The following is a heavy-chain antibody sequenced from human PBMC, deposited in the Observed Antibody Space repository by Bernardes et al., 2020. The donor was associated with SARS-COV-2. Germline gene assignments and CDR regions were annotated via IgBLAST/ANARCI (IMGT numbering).Heavy chain of an antibody. Sequence: LSLTCTVSGGSISSGGYYWSWIRQHPGKGLEWIGYIYYSGSTYYNPSLKSRVTISVDTSKNQFSLKLSSVTAADTAVYYCARLGSGSALYYYGMDVWGQGTTVTVSS. J-gene: IGHJ6*02. CDR1: GGSISSGGYY. CDR3: ARLGSGSALYYYGMDV. V-gene: IGHV4-31*03. CDR2: IYYSGST. D-gene: IGHD3-10*01.